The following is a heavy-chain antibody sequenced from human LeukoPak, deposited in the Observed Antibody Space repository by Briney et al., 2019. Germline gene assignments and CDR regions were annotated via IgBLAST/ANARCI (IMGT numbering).Heavy chain of an antibody. J-gene: IGHJ4*02. CDR1: GGSISSYY. CDR2: IYTSGST. D-gene: IGHD3-22*01. V-gene: IGHV4-4*07. CDR3: ASTLGDYYDSSGYTRDY. Sequence: SETLSLTCTVSGGSISSYYWSWIRQPAGKGLEWIGRIYTSGSTNYNPSLKSRVTMSVDTSKNQFSLKMSSVTAADTAVYYCASTLGDYYDSSGYTRDYWGQGTLVTVS.